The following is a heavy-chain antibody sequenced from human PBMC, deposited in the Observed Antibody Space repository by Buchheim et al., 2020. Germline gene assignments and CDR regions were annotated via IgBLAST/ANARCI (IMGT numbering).Heavy chain of an antibody. CDR2: IFYSGNT. Sequence: QVQLQESGPGQVKPSETLSLTCTVSGGSISSDYWSWIRQSPGKGLEWIGCIFYSGNTHYNPSLKSRVTISPDKSKNPFSLKLNSVTAADTAVYYCARGSGNSWHLLHWGQGTL. CDR3: ARGSGNSWHLLH. J-gene: IGHJ1*01. D-gene: IGHD6-13*01. CDR1: GGSISSDY. V-gene: IGHV4-59*01.